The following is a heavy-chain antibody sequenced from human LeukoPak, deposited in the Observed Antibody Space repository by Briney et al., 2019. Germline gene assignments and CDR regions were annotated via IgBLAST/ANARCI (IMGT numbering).Heavy chain of an antibody. CDR3: AKRGVVIRVILVGFHKQANYFDS. V-gene: IGHV3-23*01. J-gene: IGHJ4*01. D-gene: IGHD3-22*01. CDR2: ISDSGGTT. CDR1: GITLSNYG. Sequence: GGSLRLSCAVSGITLSNYGMSWVRQAPGKGLQWVAGISDSGGTTKYADSVKGRFTISRDNPRNTLYLQMSSLRPEDTAVYFCAKRGVVIRVILVGFHKQANYFDSWGQGALVTVSS.